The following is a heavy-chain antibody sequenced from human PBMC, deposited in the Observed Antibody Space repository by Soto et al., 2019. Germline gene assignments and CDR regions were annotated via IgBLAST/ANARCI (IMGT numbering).Heavy chain of an antibody. D-gene: IGHD1-1*01. V-gene: IGHV1-2*04. CDR1: GYTFTGYY. CDR2: INPNSGGT. J-gene: IGHJ6*02. CDR3: ARDGRGGTNYYYYYYGMDV. Sequence: ASVKVSCKASGYTFTGYYMHWVRQAPGQGLEWMGWINPNSGGTNYAQKFQGWVTMTRDTSISTAYMELSRLRSDDTAVYYCARDGRGGTNYYYYYYGMDVWGQGTTVTVSS.